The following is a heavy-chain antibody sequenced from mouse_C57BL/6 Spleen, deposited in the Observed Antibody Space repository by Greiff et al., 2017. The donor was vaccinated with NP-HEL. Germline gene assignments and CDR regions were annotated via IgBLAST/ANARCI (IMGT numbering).Heavy chain of an antibody. J-gene: IGHJ2*01. V-gene: IGHV1-15*01. Sequence: VQLQQSGAELVRPGASVTLSCKASGYTFTDYEMHWVKQTPVHGLEWIGAIDPETGGTAYNQKFKGKAILTADKSSRTASMELRSLTSEDSAGYYCTRGNWYGFDDWGQGTTLTVSS. CDR3: TRGNWYGFDD. CDR2: IDPETGGT. CDR1: GYTFTDYE. D-gene: IGHD2-14*01.